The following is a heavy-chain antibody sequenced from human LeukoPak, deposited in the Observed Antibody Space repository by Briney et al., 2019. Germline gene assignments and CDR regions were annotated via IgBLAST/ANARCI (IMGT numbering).Heavy chain of an antibody. V-gene: IGHV4-59*08. CDR2: IYYSRST. Sequence: SETLSLTCTVSGGSISSYYWSWIRQPPGKGLEWIGYIYYSRSTNYNPSLKSRVTISVDTSKNQFSLKLSSVTAADTAVYYCARGAYDRRGYAFDIWGQGTMVTVSS. D-gene: IGHD3-22*01. CDR3: ARGAYDRRGYAFDI. J-gene: IGHJ3*02. CDR1: GGSISSYY.